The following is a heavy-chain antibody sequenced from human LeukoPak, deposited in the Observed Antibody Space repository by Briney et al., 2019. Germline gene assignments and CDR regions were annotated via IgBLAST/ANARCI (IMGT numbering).Heavy chain of an antibody. CDR2: ISAYNGNT. J-gene: IGHJ4*02. CDR1: GYTFSNYI. V-gene: IGHV1-18*04. CDR3: ARDRSSSDY. Sequence: GASVKVSCKASGYTFSNYISSWVRQAPGQGLEWMGCISAYNGNTNYAQKLQGRVTMTTDTSTSTAYMELRRLRSDDTAVYYCARDRSSSDYWGQGTLVTVSS. D-gene: IGHD3-10*01.